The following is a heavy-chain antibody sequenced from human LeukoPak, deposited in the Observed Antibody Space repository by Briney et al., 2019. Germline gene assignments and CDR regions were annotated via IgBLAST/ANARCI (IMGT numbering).Heavy chain of an antibody. V-gene: IGHV1-69*05. CDR3: ASKAALVGHNWFDP. Sequence: ASVKVSCKASGGTFSSYAISWVRQAPGQGLEWMGGIIPIFGTANYAQKFQGRVTITTDESTSTAYMELSSLGSEDTAVYYCASKAALVGHNWFDPWGQGTLVTVSS. CDR2: IIPIFGTA. CDR1: GGTFSSYA. J-gene: IGHJ5*02.